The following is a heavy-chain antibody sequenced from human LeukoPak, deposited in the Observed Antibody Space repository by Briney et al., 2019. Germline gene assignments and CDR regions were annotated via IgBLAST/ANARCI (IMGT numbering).Heavy chain of an antibody. J-gene: IGHJ4*02. CDR3: ARDPPGGAYDFWSGYFDY. V-gene: IGHV3-23*01. CDR2: ISASGGTT. D-gene: IGHD3-3*01. CDR1: QLTFNRYV. Sequence: GSLRLSCTSSQLTFNRYVMAWVRQAPGKGLEWVSTISASGGTTYYADSVQGRFTISRDNSKNTLYLQMNSLRAEDTAVYYCARDPPGGAYDFWSGYFDYWGQGTLVTVSS.